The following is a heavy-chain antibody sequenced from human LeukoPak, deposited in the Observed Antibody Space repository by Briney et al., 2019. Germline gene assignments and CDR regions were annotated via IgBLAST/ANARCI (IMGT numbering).Heavy chain of an antibody. CDR1: GFTFSTYA. CDR2: ISGSGGST. V-gene: IGHV3-23*01. J-gene: IGHJ4*02. D-gene: IGHD3-16*01. CDR3: AKASGLTTLRLGELRGPLDY. Sequence: GGSLRLSCAASGFTFSTYAMTWVRQAPGQGLGWVSAISGSGGSTYYADSVKGRSTISRDNSKNTMYLLMNNLRAEDTAVYYCAKASGLTTLRLGELRGPLDYWGQGTLVTVSS.